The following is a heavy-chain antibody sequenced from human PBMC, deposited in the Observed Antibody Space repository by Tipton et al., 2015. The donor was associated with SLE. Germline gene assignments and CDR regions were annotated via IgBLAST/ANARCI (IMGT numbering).Heavy chain of an antibody. J-gene: IGHJ4*02. V-gene: IGHV3-NL1*01. D-gene: IGHD7-27*01. CDR3: AKGGTGKFDY. Sequence: SLRLSCAASGFTFSSYGMHWVRQAPGKGLEWVSDCSDGGSSPYYAESVKGRFTISRDNSKNMLYLQMNSLRVEDTAVYYCAKGGTGKFDYWGQGTLVTVSS. CDR1: GFTFSSYG. CDR2: CSDGGSSP.